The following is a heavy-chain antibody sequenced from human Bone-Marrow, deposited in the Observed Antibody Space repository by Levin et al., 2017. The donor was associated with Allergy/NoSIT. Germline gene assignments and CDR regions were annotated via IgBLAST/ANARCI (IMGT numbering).Heavy chain of an antibody. CDR1: GFSLDTNEEG. J-gene: IGHJ4*02. Sequence: SGPTLVKPPQTLTLTCTFSGFSLDTNEEGVGWIRQSPGKALEWLALIYWDDDKRYSPSLKTRLTISKDSSKNQVVLSMTNMAPVDIGTYYCAHRGLQYSSSWDYYFDSWGQGTLVTVSS. V-gene: IGHV2-5*02. D-gene: IGHD2-2*01. CDR3: AHRGLQYSSSWDYYFDS. CDR2: IYWDDDK.